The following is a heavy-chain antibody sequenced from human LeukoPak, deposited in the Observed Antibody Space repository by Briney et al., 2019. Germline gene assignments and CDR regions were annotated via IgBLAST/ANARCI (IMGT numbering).Heavy chain of an antibody. J-gene: IGHJ4*02. Sequence: PGGSLRLSCAASGFTFSSYGMHWVRQAPGKGLEWVAFIRYDGSNKYYADSVKGRFTISRDNSKNTLYLQMNSLRAEDTAVYYCAKDLRIGGSYYGYFDYWGQGTLVTVSS. CDR1: GFTFSSYG. V-gene: IGHV3-30*02. CDR3: AKDLRIGGSYYGYFDY. CDR2: IRYDGSNK. D-gene: IGHD1-26*01.